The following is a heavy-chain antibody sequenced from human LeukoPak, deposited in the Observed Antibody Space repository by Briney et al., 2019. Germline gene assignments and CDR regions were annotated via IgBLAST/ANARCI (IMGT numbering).Heavy chain of an antibody. D-gene: IGHD2-2*01. V-gene: IGHV4-59*08. Sequence: SETLSLTCTVSGGSVSSYYWNWIRQPPGKGLEWIGYIYYSGSTNYNPSLKSRVTISVDTSKNQFSLKLSSVTAADTAVYYCARLGCSSTSCYADYWGQGTLVTVSS. CDR3: ARLGCSSTSCYADY. J-gene: IGHJ4*02. CDR2: IYYSGST. CDR1: GGSVSSYY.